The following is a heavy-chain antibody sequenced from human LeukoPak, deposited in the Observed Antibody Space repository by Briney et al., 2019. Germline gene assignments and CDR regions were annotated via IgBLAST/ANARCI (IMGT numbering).Heavy chain of an antibody. CDR3: ARGNGYYDSSGYSLSWFDP. D-gene: IGHD3-22*01. CDR1: GGSFSGYY. Sequence: SETLSLTCAVYGGSFSGYYWSWIRQPPGKGLEWIGEINHSGSTNYNPSLKSRVTISVDTSKNQFFLKLSSVTAADTAVYYCARGNGYYDSSGYSLSWFDPWGQGTLVTVSS. J-gene: IGHJ5*02. CDR2: INHSGST. V-gene: IGHV4-34*01.